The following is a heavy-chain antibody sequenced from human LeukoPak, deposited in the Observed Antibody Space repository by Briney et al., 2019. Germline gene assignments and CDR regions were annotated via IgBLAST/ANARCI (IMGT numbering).Heavy chain of an antibody. D-gene: IGHD6-13*01. CDR3: AKGPFLHYTSSWYADY. CDR1: GFTFDDYA. Sequence: GGSLRLSCAASGFTFDDYAMHWVRQVPGKGLEWVAGISWNPGTKGYADSVKGRFTISRDNANNSLYLQLSNLTTEDTALYYCAKGPFLHYTSSWYADYWGQGTLVSVSS. V-gene: IGHV3-9*01. CDR2: ISWNPGTK. J-gene: IGHJ4*02.